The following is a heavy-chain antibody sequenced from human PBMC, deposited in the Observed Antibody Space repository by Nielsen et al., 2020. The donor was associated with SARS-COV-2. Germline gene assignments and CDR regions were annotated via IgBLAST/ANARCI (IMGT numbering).Heavy chain of an antibody. D-gene: IGHD1-20*01. CDR2: INSDGSST. CDR3: VKDEGITGTPDAFDI. Sequence: GESLKISCAASGFTFSSYWMHWVRQAPGKGLVWVSRINSDGSSTSYADSVKGRFTISRDNAKNTLYLQMNSLRAEDTAVYYCVKDEGITGTPDAFDIWGQGTMVTVSS. V-gene: IGHV3-74*01. CDR1: GFTFSSYW. J-gene: IGHJ3*02.